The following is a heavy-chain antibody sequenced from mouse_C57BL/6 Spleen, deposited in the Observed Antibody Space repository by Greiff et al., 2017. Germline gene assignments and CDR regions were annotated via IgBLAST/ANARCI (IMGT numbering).Heavy chain of an antibody. CDR1: GYTFTSYW. V-gene: IGHV1-59*01. Sequence: VQLQQPGAELVRPGTSVKLSCKASGYTFTSYWMHWVKQRPGQGLEWIGVIDPSDSYTNYTQKFKGKATLTVDTSSSTAYMQLSSLTSEDSAVYYCARDNYSNYVGYFDYWGQGTTLTVSS. CDR3: ARDNYSNYVGYFDY. CDR2: IDPSDSYT. D-gene: IGHD2-5*01. J-gene: IGHJ2*01.